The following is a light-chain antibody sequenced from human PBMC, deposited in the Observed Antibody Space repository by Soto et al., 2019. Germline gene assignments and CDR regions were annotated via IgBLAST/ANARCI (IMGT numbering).Light chain of an antibody. CDR1: QSGGSNY. CDR2: VAP. V-gene: IGKV3-20*01. J-gene: IGKJ4*01. Sequence: EIVLTQSPGTLALAPGGRATLFCRASQSGGSNYLAWYQQKSGQAPRLLIYVAPSRATGIPDRFSGSGSGTAFTLTINRLEPEDFAVYYCQQHATLPPTFGGGTKVDIK. CDR3: QQHATLPPT.